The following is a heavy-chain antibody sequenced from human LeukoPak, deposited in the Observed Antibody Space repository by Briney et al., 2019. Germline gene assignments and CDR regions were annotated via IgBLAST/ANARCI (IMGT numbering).Heavy chain of an antibody. CDR1: GGSISGYY. D-gene: IGHD4-11*01. V-gene: IGHV4-59*08. CDR3: ARHPYSDFVLDY. CDR2: IYYSGST. Sequence: SETLSLTCTVSGGSISGYYWSWIRQPPGKGLECIGYIYYSGSTNYNPSLKSRVTISVDTSRNQFSLKLTSVTAADTAVYYCARHPYSDFVLDYWGQGTLVTVSS. J-gene: IGHJ4*02.